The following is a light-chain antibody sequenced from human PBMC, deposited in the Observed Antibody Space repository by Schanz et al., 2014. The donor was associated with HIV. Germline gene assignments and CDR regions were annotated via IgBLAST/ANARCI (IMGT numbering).Light chain of an antibody. CDR1: QSVGGSQ. V-gene: IGKV3-20*01. CDR2: ATS. CDR3: QQYGSSPWT. J-gene: IGKJ1*01. Sequence: EIVLTQSPGRLSLSPGERATLSCRASQSVGGSQLAWFQLKRGQPPRLLIYATSFRAVGIPDRFSGSGSETDFTLTISRVEPEDYAVYYCQQYGSSPWTFGQGTRVDVK.